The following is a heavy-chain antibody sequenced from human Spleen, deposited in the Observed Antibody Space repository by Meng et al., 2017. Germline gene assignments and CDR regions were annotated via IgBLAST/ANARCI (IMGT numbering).Heavy chain of an antibody. Sequence: GESLKISCAASGFYFNNAWMSWVRQAPGKGLEWVANIKQDGGEKYYVDSVKGRFTISRDNAKKSLYLHMNSLRAEDTAVYYCARAPELLVGFDFDYWGQGSLVTVSS. D-gene: IGHD1-7*01. J-gene: IGHJ4*02. CDR2: IKQDGGEK. CDR3: ARAPELLVGFDFDY. CDR1: GFYFNNAW. V-gene: IGHV3-7*03.